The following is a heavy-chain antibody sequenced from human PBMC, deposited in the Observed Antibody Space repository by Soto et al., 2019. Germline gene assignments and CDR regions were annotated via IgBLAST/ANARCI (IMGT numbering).Heavy chain of an antibody. J-gene: IGHJ4*02. V-gene: IGHV3-21*06. D-gene: IGHD1-26*01. Sequence: PGGSLRLSCEASGFMFSMYWMHWVRQAPQKGLEWVSLIDARSNYIYYADSVKGRFTISRDNARNSLYLQMDSLRVEDTAVYYCVRENEMAGATSAFEYWGQGTPVTDSS. CDR1: GFMFSMYW. CDR3: VRENEMAGATSAFEY. CDR2: IDARSNYI.